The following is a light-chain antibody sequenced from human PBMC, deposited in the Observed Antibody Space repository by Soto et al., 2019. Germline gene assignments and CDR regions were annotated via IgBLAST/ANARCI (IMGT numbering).Light chain of an antibody. Sequence: QSVLTQPPSASGTPGQGLTISCSGSSSNVGRNSVTWYQQLPGTAPKLLIYGNNQRPSGVPDRFSGSKSGTSASLAISGLQSEDEADYYCATWDDYLHVYVFGTGTKVTVL. CDR2: GNN. V-gene: IGLV1-44*01. J-gene: IGLJ1*01. CDR3: ATWDDYLHVYV. CDR1: SSNVGRNS.